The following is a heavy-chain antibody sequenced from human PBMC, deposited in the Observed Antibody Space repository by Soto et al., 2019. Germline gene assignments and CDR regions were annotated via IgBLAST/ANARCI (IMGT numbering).Heavy chain of an antibody. CDR3: ARGVGYSYGLTSWFDP. Sequence: SETLSLTCAVYGGSFSGYYWSWIRQPPGKGLEWIGEINHSGSTNYNPSLKSRVTISVDTSKNQFSLKLSSVTAADTAVYYCARGVGYSYGLTSWFDPWGQGTLVTVSS. CDR2: INHSGST. V-gene: IGHV4-34*01. CDR1: GGSFSGYY. D-gene: IGHD5-18*01. J-gene: IGHJ5*02.